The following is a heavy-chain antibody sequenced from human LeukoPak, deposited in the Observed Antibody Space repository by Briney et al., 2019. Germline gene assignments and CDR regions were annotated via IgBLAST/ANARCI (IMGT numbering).Heavy chain of an antibody. V-gene: IGHV4-59*01. CDR2: IYYSGST. D-gene: IGHD3-9*01. J-gene: IGHJ5*02. CDR3: ARGIQYYDILTGYNNWFDP. CDR1: GGSISSYY. Sequence: SETLSLTCTVSGGSISSYYWSWIRQPPGKGLEWIGYIYYSGSTNYNPSLKSRVTISVDTSKNQFSLKLSSVTAADTAVYYCARGIQYYDILTGYNNWFDPWGQGTLITVSS.